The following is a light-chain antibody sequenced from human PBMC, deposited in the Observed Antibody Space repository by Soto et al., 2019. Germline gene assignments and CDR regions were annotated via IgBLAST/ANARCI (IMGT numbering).Light chain of an antibody. CDR2: AAS. J-gene: IGKJ2*01. V-gene: IGKV1-27*01. Sequence: DIQMTQSPSSLSASVGDRVTITCRASQGISNYLAWYQQKPGKVPKLLIYAASILQSGVPSRFSGSGSGTDFPLTISSLQPEDVAADYCQKYNSASYTFGQGTKLEIK. CDR3: QKYNSASYT. CDR1: QGISNY.